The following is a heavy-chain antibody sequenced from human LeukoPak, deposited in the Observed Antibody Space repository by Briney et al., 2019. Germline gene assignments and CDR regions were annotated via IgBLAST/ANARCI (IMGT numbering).Heavy chain of an antibody. CDR3: ARDAPRTSRNRHYYYYYGMDV. CDR2: IYSGGST. Sequence: GSLRLSCAASGFTVSSNYMSWVRQAPGKGLEWVSVIYSGGSTYYADSVKGRFTISRDNSKNALYLQMNSLRAEDTAVYYCARDAPRTSRNRHYYYYYGMDVWGQGTTVTVSS. D-gene: IGHD3-3*02. V-gene: IGHV3-66*01. CDR1: GFTVSSNY. J-gene: IGHJ6*02.